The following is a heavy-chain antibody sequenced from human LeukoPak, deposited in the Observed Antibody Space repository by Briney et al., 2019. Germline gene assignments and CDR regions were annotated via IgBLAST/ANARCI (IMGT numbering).Heavy chain of an antibody. CDR3: ARDGSHSSGWVDY. D-gene: IGHD6-19*01. V-gene: IGHV3-48*04. CDR1: GFTFSSYS. J-gene: IGHJ4*02. CDR2: ISSSSSTI. Sequence: GGSLRLSCVASGFTFSSYSMNWVRQAPGKGLEWVSYISSSSSTIYYADSVKGRFTISRDNAKNSLYLQMNSLRAEDTAVYYCARDGSHSSGWVDYWGQGTLVTVSS.